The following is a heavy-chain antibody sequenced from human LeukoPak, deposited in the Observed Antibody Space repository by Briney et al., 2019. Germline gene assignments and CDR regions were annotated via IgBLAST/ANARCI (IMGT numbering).Heavy chain of an antibody. Sequence: GRSLRLSCAASGFTFSSYGMHWVRQSPGRGLEWVSFISFDGSNEFYADSLKGRFTISRDNSKDTLYLQMDSLRAEDTALYYCAREEHDYVWGSYRYYYHYGIDVWGQGTTVTVSS. CDR3: AREEHDYVWGSYRYYYHYGIDV. D-gene: IGHD3-16*02. CDR1: GFTFSSYG. V-gene: IGHV3-30*03. J-gene: IGHJ6*02. CDR2: ISFDGSNE.